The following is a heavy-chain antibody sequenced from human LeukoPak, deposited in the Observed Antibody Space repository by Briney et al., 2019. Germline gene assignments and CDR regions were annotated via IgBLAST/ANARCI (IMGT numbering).Heavy chain of an antibody. V-gene: IGHV3-30*04. Sequence: GRSLRLSCAASGFTFSSYAIHWVRQAPGKGLEWVAVISYDGSNKNYADSVKGRFTISRDNSKNTLYLQMNSLRAEDTAVYYCARGSHRIEYRRSAAFDPWGQGTLVTVSS. J-gene: IGHJ5*02. CDR2: ISYDGSNK. D-gene: IGHD6-6*01. CDR3: ARGSHRIEYRRSAAFDP. CDR1: GFTFSSYA.